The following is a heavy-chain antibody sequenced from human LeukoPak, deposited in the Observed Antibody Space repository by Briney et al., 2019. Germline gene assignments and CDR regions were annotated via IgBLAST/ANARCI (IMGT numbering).Heavy chain of an antibody. CDR2: LSPSGGIT. V-gene: IGHV3-23*01. CDR1: GFTFSTYA. Sequence: GGSRRLSCAASGFTFSTYAMSWVGQAPGKGLEWVSALSPSGGITYYEDSVKGRFTISRDNSKNTLYLQMNSLSAEDTAVYYCAKGVNYFVLEYWGQGTLVTISS. J-gene: IGHJ4*02. CDR3: AKGVNYFVLEY. D-gene: IGHD3-10*02.